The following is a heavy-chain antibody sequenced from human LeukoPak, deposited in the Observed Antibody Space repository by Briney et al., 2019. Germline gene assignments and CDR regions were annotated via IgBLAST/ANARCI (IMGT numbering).Heavy chain of an antibody. J-gene: IGHJ4*02. CDR3: ARSPGRAASYYFDN. CDR2: LYHSGSP. D-gene: IGHD2-15*01. V-gene: IGHV4-38-2*01. Sequence: ASETLSLTCAVYGYPINSDYHWGWIRQPPGKGLEWIGNLYHSGSPYYSPSLKSRVTISVDTSKNQLSLKVNSVTAADTAVYYCARSPGRAASYYFDNWGRGTLVTVSS. CDR1: GYPINSDYH.